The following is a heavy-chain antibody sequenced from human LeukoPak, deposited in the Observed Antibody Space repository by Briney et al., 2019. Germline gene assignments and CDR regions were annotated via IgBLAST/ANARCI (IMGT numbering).Heavy chain of an antibody. CDR3: AKESPVFDY. Sequence: ASVKVSCKASGYTFTIYDINWVRQAAGQGLEWMGWMNPDSGNTDFAQKFQGRVTMTRNTSISTAYMELSSLTSEDTAVYYCAKESPVFDYWGQGTLVTVSS. J-gene: IGHJ4*02. CDR2: MNPDSGNT. CDR1: GYTFTIYD. V-gene: IGHV1-8*01.